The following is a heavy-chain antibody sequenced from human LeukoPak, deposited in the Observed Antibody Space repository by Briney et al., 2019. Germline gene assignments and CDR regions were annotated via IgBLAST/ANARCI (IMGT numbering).Heavy chain of an antibody. Sequence: GALRLLFAASGFNLSRYAMSWVRQAPGEGLGGGPAICGSGGSTYYADSVKGRFTISRDNSKNTLYLQMNSLRAEDTAVYYCAKGGYCSSTSCYASDYWGQGTLVTVSS. J-gene: IGHJ4*02. D-gene: IGHD2-2*01. CDR3: AKGGYCSSTSCYASDY. CDR1: GFNLSRYA. V-gene: IGHV3-23*01. CDR2: ICGSGGST.